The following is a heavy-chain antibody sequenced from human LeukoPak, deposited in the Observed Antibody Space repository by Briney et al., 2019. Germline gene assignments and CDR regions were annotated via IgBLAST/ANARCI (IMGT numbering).Heavy chain of an antibody. CDR3: ARDLSTTGLVPHYYYYMDV. J-gene: IGHJ6*03. CDR2: IIPIFGIA. V-gene: IGHV1-69*13. Sequence: ASVKVSCKASGGTFSSYAISWVRQAPGQGLEWMGGIIPIFGIANYAQKFQGRVTITADESTSTAYMELSSLRSEDTAVYYCARDLSTTGLVPHYYYYMDVWGKGTTVTVSS. D-gene: IGHD1-1*01. CDR1: GGTFSSYA.